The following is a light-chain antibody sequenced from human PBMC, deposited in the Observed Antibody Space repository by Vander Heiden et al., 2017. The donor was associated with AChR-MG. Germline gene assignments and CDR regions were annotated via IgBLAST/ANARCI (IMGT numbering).Light chain of an antibody. CDR2: DVK. V-gene: IGLV2-14*03. Sequence: QSDLTQPASVSGSPGQSITISCTGTGSDVGAYDFDTWYQQHPGNAPKLIIYDVKNRPSGVSNRFSGSKSGNTASLTISGLQAEDEADYYCSSYTSISTYLFGTGTKVTVL. CDR1: GSDVGAYDF. J-gene: IGLJ1*01. CDR3: SSYTSISTYL.